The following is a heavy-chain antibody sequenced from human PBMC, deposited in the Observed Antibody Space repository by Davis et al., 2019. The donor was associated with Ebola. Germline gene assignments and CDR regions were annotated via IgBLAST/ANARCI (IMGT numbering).Heavy chain of an antibody. Sequence: GGSLRLSCAASGFTFSIYAMNWVRQAPGKGLEWVSVIYNVYTMYYADSVKGRFTISRDSSMNTVYLQMSSLRAEDTAVYYCARAEDDYGEYPDALDIWGQGTVVTVSS. CDR3: ARAEDDYGEYPDALDI. CDR1: GFTFSIYA. V-gene: IGHV3-53*01. CDR2: IYNVYTM. D-gene: IGHD4-17*01. J-gene: IGHJ3*02.